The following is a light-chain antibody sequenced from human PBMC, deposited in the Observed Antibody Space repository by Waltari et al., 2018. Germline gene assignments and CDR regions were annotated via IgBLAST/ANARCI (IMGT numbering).Light chain of an antibody. J-gene: IGKJ4*01. Sequence: EVVLTQSPGTLSLTAGERAALSCRASHSLHNAYVSWYQQRPGQAPRLLVYGTSTRATGVPDMFSGSGSWTEFNLTISRLESEDSAVYCCQQWSASVTVGGGTKVEIK. V-gene: IGKV3-20*01. CDR2: GTS. CDR1: HSLHNAY. CDR3: QQWSASVT.